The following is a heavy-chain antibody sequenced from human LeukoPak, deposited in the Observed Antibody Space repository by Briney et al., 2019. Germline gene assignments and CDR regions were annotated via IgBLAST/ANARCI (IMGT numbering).Heavy chain of an antibody. Sequence: PSETLSLTCAVYGGSFSGYYWSWIRQPPGKGLEWIGEINHSGSTNYNPSLKSRVTISVDTSKNQFSLKLSSMTAADTAVYYCARSSRFFWSGYYSPSYYFDYWGQGTLVTVSS. V-gene: IGHV4-34*01. CDR2: INHSGST. D-gene: IGHD3-3*01. CDR1: GGSFSGYY. CDR3: ARSSRFFWSGYYSPSYYFDY. J-gene: IGHJ4*02.